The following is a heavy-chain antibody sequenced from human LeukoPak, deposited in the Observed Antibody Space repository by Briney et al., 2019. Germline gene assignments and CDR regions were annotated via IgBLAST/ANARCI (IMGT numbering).Heavy chain of an antibody. Sequence: SVKVSCKASGGTFSSYAISWVRQAPGQGLEWMGGIIPIFGTANYAQKFQGRVTLTADTSTSTAYMELRSLRYDDTAVYYCARVGAALSLTDHWGQGTLVTVSS. CDR3: ARVGAALSLTDH. CDR1: GGTFSSYA. CDR2: IIPIFGTA. V-gene: IGHV1-69*06. D-gene: IGHD2-15*01. J-gene: IGHJ4*02.